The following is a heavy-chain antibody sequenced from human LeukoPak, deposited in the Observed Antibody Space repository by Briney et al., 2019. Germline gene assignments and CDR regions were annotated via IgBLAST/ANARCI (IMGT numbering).Heavy chain of an antibody. CDR2: ILYDGSKK. CDR3: ANFDGDSQAFHI. Sequence: PGGSLRLSCSASGFTFTNYNMHWVRQTPGKGLQWVAAILYDGSKKYYADSVKGRFSVYRDNSNNTLYLQMNSLKTEDTAVYSCANFDGDSQAFHIWGQGTMVTVSS. D-gene: IGHD3-9*01. J-gene: IGHJ3*02. V-gene: IGHV3-30*18. CDR1: GFTFTNYN.